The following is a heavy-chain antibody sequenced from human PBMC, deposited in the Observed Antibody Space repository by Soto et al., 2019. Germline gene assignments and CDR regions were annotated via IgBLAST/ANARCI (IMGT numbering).Heavy chain of an antibody. V-gene: IGHV1-3*05. CDR1: GYTFTSYA. CDR3: SRSIVVVTALDY. Sequence: QVRLVQSGAEEKKPGASVKVSCKASGYTFTSYAMHWVRQAPGQRLEWMGWINAGNGNTKYSQKLQGRVTITRDTSASTAYMELSSLRSEDTAVYYCSRSIVVVTALDYWGQGTLVTVSS. CDR2: INAGNGNT. D-gene: IGHD2-21*02. J-gene: IGHJ4*02.